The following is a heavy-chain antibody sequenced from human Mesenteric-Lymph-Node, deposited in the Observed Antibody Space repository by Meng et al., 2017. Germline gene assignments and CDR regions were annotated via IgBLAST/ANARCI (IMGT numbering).Heavy chain of an antibody. D-gene: IGHD4-11*01. CDR1: GGSISSGGYY. V-gene: IGHV4-30-4*08. CDR3: ARDRTTGRYFDY. J-gene: IGHJ4*02. Sequence: VQLQESGPGLVKPSETLSLTCTVSGGSISSGGYYWSWIRQHPGKGLEWIGYIYYSGSTYYNPSLKSRVTISVDTSKNQFSLKLSSVTAADTAVYYCARDRTTGRYFDYWGQGTLVTVSS. CDR2: IYYSGST.